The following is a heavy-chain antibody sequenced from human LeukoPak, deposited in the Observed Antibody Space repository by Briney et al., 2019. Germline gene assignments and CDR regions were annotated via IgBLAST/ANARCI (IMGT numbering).Heavy chain of an antibody. CDR2: IIPILGIA. J-gene: IGHJ5*02. V-gene: IGHV1-69*04. CDR3: ARDGSGNWFDP. Sequence: GSSVKVSCKASGGTFSSYTISWVRQAPGQGLEWMGRIIPILGIANYAQKFQGRVTITADKSTSTAYMELRSLRSDDTAVYYCARDGSGNWFDPWGQGTLVTVSS. D-gene: IGHD3-10*01. CDR1: GGTFSSYT.